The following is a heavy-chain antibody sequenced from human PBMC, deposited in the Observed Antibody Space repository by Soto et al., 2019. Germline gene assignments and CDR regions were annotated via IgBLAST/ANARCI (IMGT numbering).Heavy chain of an antibody. V-gene: IGHV3-30*18. CDR3: AKENPIVSHPYYIDY. Sequence: GGSLRLSCAASGFTFSSYGMHWVRQAPGKGLEWVAVISYDGSNKYYADSVKGRFTISRDNSKNTLYLQMNSLRAEDTAVYYCAKENPIVSHPYYIDYWGQRTLVTGSS. CDR1: GFTFSSYG. D-gene: IGHD3-10*01. J-gene: IGHJ4*02. CDR2: ISYDGSNK.